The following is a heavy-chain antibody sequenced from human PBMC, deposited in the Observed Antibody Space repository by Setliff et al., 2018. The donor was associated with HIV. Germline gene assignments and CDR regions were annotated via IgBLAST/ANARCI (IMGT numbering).Heavy chain of an antibody. CDR1: GFTFDDYT. Sequence: LSCAASGFTFDDYTMHWVRQAPGKGLEWVSLISWDGGNTYYADSVKGRFTISRDNSKNSLYLQMNSLRTEDTALYYCAKAPYSSGPLDYWGQGTLVTVSS. J-gene: IGHJ4*02. CDR3: AKAPYSSGPLDY. CDR2: ISWDGGNT. V-gene: IGHV3-43*01. D-gene: IGHD6-19*01.